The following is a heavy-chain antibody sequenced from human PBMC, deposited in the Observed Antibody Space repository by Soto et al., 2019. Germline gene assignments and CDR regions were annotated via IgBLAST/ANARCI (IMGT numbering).Heavy chain of an antibody. CDR3: ASSLRYFDWLLSFYWFDP. D-gene: IGHD3-9*01. V-gene: IGHV4-30-4*08. CDR2: IYHSGRT. J-gene: IGHJ5*02. CDR1: GGSMSNGYYY. Sequence: SEALSLTCTVSGGSMSNGYYYWSWVRQNPGKGLEWIGHIYHSGRTYYNPSLKSRVTISVDTSKNQFSLKLSSVTAADTAVYYCASSLRYFDWLLSFYWFDPWGQGTLVTVSS.